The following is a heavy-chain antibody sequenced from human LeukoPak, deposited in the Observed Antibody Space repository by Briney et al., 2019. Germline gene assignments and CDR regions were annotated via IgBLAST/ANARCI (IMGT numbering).Heavy chain of an antibody. V-gene: IGHV1-18*04. CDR3: ARSPYYYDSSGYYVFDY. Sequence: ASVKVSCKASGYTFTGYYMHWVRQAPGQGLEWMGWISAYNGNTNYAQRLQGRVTMTTDTSTSTAYMELRSLRSDDTAVYYCARSPYYYDSSGYYVFDYWGQGTLVTVSS. CDR2: ISAYNGNT. D-gene: IGHD3-22*01. CDR1: GYTFTGYY. J-gene: IGHJ4*02.